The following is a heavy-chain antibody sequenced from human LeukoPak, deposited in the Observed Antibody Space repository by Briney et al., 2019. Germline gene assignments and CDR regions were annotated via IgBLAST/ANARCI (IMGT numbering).Heavy chain of an antibody. CDR1: GFTFSSYG. J-gene: IGHJ6*03. D-gene: IGHD3/OR15-3a*01. V-gene: IGHV3-30*02. CDR3: AKGWTEFYMDV. CDR2: IRNDGSNE. Sequence: SGGSLRLSCAASGFTFSSYGMSWVRQAPGKGLEWVAFIRNDGSNEYYADSVKGRFTISRDNSKNTLYLQMNSLRAEDTAVYYCAKGWTEFYMDVWGKGTTVTISS.